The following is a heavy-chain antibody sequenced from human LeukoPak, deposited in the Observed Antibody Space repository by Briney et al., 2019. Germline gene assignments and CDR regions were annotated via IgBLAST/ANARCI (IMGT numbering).Heavy chain of an antibody. CDR1: GYTFTGYY. CDR2: INPNSGGT. CDR3: ATSTSIQNYYYYYGMDV. D-gene: IGHD2/OR15-2a*01. Sequence: ASVKVSCKASGYTFTGYYMHWVRQAPGQGLEWMGWINPNSGGTNYAQKFQGRVTMTRDTSISTAYIELSRLRSDDTAVYYCATSTSIQNYYYYYGMDVWGQGTTVTVSS. J-gene: IGHJ6*02. V-gene: IGHV1-2*02.